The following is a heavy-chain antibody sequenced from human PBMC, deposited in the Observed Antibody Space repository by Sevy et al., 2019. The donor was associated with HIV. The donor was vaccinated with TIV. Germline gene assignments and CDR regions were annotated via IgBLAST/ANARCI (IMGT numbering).Heavy chain of an antibody. CDR1: GGSISRSSYY. V-gene: IGHV4-39*07. CDR3: VKDRSNYYDSGSYYRTNVAGSAWFDP. J-gene: IGHJ5*02. Sequence: ETLSLTCTVSGGSISRSSYYWGWIRQPPGQGLEWIGSMSQSGSTYYNPSLRSRVTISVDTSKNQLSLQLRSVTAADTAVYYCVKDRSNYYDSGSYYRTNVAGSAWFDPWGQGTLVTVSS. CDR2: MSQSGST. D-gene: IGHD3-10*01.